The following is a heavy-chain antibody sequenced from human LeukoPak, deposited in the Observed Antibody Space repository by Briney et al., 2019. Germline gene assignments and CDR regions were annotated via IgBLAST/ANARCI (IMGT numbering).Heavy chain of an antibody. J-gene: IGHJ5*02. V-gene: IGHV1-18*01. CDR1: GYTFTSYG. D-gene: IGHD4-17*01. CDR2: ISAYNGNT. Sequence: ASVKVSCKASGYTFTSYGISWVRQAPGQGLEWRGWISAYNGNTNYAQKLQGRVTMTTDTSTSTAYMELRSLRSDDTAVYYCARRHDYGDYVGWFDPWGQGTLVTVSS. CDR3: ARRHDYGDYVGWFDP.